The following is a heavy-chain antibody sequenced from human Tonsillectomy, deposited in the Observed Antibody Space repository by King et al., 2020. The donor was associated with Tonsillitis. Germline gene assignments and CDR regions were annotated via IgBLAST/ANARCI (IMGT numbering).Heavy chain of an antibody. CDR2: INIDGGST. CDR3: AREQSVAGPTTFDY. V-gene: IGHV3-74*01. CDR1: GFTFTRSW. Sequence: VQLVESGGGLVQPGGSLRLSCAASGFTFTRSWMHWVRQAPGKGLVWVSRINIDGGSTTYADSVKGRFTISRDNAKNTLYLQMNSLRAEDTAIYYCAREQSVAGPTTFDYWGQGALVTVSS. J-gene: IGHJ4*02. D-gene: IGHD6-19*01.